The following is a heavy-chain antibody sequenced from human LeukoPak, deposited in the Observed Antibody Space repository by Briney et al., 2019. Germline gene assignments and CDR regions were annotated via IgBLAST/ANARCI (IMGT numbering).Heavy chain of an antibody. CDR2: IWYDGSTK. CDR3: ARDSGRGELRYFDY. Sequence: GGSLRLSCAASGFTFSSYGMHWVRQAPGKGLEWVAVIWYDGSTKYYADSVKGRFTISRDNSKNTLYLQMNSLRAEDTAVYYCARDSGRGELRYFDYWGQGTLVTVSS. D-gene: IGHD1-26*01. CDR1: GFTFSSYG. J-gene: IGHJ4*02. V-gene: IGHV3-33*01.